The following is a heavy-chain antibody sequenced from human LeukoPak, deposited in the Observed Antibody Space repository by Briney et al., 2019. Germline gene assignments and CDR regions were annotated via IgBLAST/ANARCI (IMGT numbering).Heavy chain of an antibody. CDR2: INSDGSST. CDR1: GFTLSSYW. Sequence: GGSLRLSCAASGFTLSSYWMYWVRQAPGKGLVWVSRINSDGSSTSYADSVKGRFTISRDNSKNTLYPQMNSLRAEDTAVYYCAKDPSITIYSRGAYYFDYWGQGTLVTVSS. J-gene: IGHJ4*02. V-gene: IGHV3-74*01. CDR3: AKDPSITIYSRGAYYFDY. D-gene: IGHD3-3*01.